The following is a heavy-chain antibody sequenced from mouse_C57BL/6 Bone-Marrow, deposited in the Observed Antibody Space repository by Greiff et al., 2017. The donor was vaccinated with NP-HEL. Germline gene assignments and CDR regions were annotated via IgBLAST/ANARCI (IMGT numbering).Heavy chain of an antibody. J-gene: IGHJ4*01. V-gene: IGHV1-72*01. D-gene: IGHD1-1*01. CDR2: IDPNSGGT. CDR3: ARSGSRSFLITTVVAPYAMDY. CDR1: GYTFTSYW. Sequence: QVQLKQPGAELVKPGASVKLSCKASGYTFTSYWMHWVKQRPGRGLEWIGRIDPNSGGTKYNEKFKSKATLTVDKPSSTAYMQLSSLTSEDSAVYYCARSGSRSFLITTVVAPYAMDYWGQGTSVTVSS.